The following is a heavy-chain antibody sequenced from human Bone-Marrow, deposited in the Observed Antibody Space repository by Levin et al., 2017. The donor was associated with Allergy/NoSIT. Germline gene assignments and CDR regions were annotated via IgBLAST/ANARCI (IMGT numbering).Heavy chain of an antibody. CDR2: INPNSGGT. CDR1: GYTFTGYY. CDR3: AREVSVYYGSGTYYNVPDRPYFDY. D-gene: IGHD3-10*01. J-gene: IGHJ4*02. Sequence: ASVKGSCKASGYTFTGYYIHWVRQAPGQGLEWMGRINPNSGGTNYAQKFQGRVTMTRDTSISTAYMELSRLRSADTAVYYCAREVSVYYGSGTYYNVPDRPYFDYWGQGTLVTVSS. V-gene: IGHV1-2*06.